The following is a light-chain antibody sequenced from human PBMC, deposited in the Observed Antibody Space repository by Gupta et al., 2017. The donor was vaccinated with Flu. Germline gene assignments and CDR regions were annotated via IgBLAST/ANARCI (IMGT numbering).Light chain of an antibody. CDR2: AAS. CDR3: QQSYTTPLFT. CDR1: QSISSY. J-gene: IGKJ3*01. V-gene: IGKV1-39*01. Sequence: DRVNITCRASQSISSYLNCYQQKPGKTPKLLIYAASTLQSGVPSRFSGSGSGTDFTLTISSLQPEDFATYYCQQSYTTPLFTFGPGTRVSIK.